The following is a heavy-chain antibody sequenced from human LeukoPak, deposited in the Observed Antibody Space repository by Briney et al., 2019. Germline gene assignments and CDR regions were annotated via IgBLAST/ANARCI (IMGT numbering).Heavy chain of an antibody. D-gene: IGHD1-26*01. Sequence: PSETLSLTCAVSGYSISSGYYWGWIRQPPGKGLEWIGSIYHSGSTYYNPSLKSRVTISVDTSMNQFSLKLSSVTAADTAVYYCASISRWELTFDYWGQGTLVTVSS. V-gene: IGHV4-38-2*01. CDR3: ASISRWELTFDY. CDR1: GYSISSGYY. CDR2: IYHSGST. J-gene: IGHJ4*02.